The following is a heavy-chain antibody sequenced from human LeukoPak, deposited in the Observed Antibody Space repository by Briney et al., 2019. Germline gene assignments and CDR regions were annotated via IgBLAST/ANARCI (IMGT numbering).Heavy chain of an antibody. J-gene: IGHJ6*03. D-gene: IGHD3-3*02. V-gene: IGHV3-30*02. CDR3: AKDTFSNYDYYYYMDA. CDR1: GFSFSNYG. Sequence: GGSLRLSSEASGFSFSNYGMHWVRQAPGKGLEWVAFMRGDESRKFHRNSVKGRFTISRDSSKNTVYLQMNSLRPDDTAIYYCAKDTFSNYDYYYYMDAWGKGTTVTVSS. CDR2: MRGDESRK.